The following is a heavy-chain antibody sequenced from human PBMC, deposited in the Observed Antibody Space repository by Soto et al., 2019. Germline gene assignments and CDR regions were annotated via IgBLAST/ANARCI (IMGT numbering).Heavy chain of an antibody. CDR1: GYTFTSYA. CDR3: ARGLVVVPAAKSWFDP. Sequence: ASVKVSCKASGYTFTSYAMHWVRQAPGQRLEWMGWINAGNGNTKYSQKFQGRVTITRDTSASTAYMELSSLRSEDTAVYYCARGLVVVPAAKSWFDPWGKGTLVTVSS. V-gene: IGHV1-3*01. CDR2: INAGNGNT. D-gene: IGHD2-2*01. J-gene: IGHJ5*02.